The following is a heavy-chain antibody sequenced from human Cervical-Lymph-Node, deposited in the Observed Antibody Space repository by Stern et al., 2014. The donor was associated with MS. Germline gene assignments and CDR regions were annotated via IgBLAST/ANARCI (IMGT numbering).Heavy chain of an antibody. CDR1: GDTFSSYA. CDR3: ALRRSYYVY. V-gene: IGHV1-69*01. Sequence: QMQLVQSGSEVKKPGSSVRVSCKPSGDTFSSYALSWVRQAPGQGLEWVGGLIPFFGATRYAQKFQGRVTITPEESTGTAFMDLSNLTSDDTAVYYCALRRSYYVYWGQGTLITVSS. D-gene: IGHD4-11*01. CDR2: LIPFFGAT. J-gene: IGHJ4*02.